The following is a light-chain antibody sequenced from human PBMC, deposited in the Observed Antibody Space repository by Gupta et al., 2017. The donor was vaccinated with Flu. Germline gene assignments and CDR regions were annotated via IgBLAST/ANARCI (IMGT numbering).Light chain of an antibody. CDR2: QDS. J-gene: IGLJ3*02. V-gene: IGLV3-1*01. CDR3: QAWESSTGV. CDR1: KLGDKY. Sequence: SYELTQPPSVSVSPGQTASITCSGDKLGDKYACWYQQKPGQSPVLVSYQDSKRPSGIPERFYGANSGNTANLTISGTQAMEEADDYCQAWESSTGVFGGGTKLTVL.